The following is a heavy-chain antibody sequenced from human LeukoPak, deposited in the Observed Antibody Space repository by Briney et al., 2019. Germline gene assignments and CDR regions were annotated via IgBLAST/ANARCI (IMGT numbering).Heavy chain of an antibody. D-gene: IGHD3-10*02. CDR2: ISSSGSTI. V-gene: IGHV3-48*04. Sequence: GSLRLSCAPSGFIFNNYWMSWVRQAPGKGLEWVSYISSSGSTIYYADSVKGRFTISRDNAKNSLYLQMNSLRAEDTAVYYCAELGITMIGGVWGKGTTVTISS. CDR3: AELGITMIGGV. CDR1: GFIFNNYW. J-gene: IGHJ6*04.